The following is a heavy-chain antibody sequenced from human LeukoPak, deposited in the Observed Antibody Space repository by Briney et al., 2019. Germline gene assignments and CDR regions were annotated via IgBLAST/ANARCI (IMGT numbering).Heavy chain of an antibody. J-gene: IGHJ4*02. D-gene: IGHD6-19*01. CDR2: FHPEDGET. CDR3: AAGKAVPSGFDY. V-gene: IGHV1-24*01. Sequence: ASVKVSCKVSGYTLTELSMYWVRQAPGKGLEWMATFHPEDGETIYAQQFQGRVTISEDTSADTAYMQLTSLRSDDTAIYYCAAGKAVPSGFDYWGQGTLVTVSS. CDR1: GYTLTELS.